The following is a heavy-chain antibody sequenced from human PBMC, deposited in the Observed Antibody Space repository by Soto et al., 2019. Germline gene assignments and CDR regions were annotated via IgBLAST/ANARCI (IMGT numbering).Heavy chain of an antibody. J-gene: IGHJ5*02. CDR1: GYTFTSYA. D-gene: IGHD1-7*01. Sequence: ASVKVSCKASGYTFTSYAISWVRQAPGQGLEWMGWISAYNGNTNYAQKFQGRVTMTTDTSTSTAYMELRSLRSDDTAVYYCARDVTNLHNWFDPWGRGTLVTVSS. CDR2: ISAYNGNT. CDR3: ARDVTNLHNWFDP. V-gene: IGHV1-18*04.